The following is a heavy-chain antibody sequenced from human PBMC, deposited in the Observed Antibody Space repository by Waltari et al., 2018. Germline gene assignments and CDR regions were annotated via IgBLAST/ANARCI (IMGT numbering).Heavy chain of an antibody. CDR2: IIHSGSP. V-gene: IGHV4-34*12. CDR3: ARRGHRVFWNGYFFFDY. CDR1: GGSFSGYS. D-gene: IGHD3-3*01. J-gene: IGHJ4*02. Sequence: QVQLQQWGAGLLKPSETLSLTCAVYGGSFSGYSWSWIRQPPGKGLEWFWEIIHSGSPNENPSLKRRVTISVDTSKNQFSLKLNSVTAADTAVHYCARRGHRVFWNGYFFFDYWGQGILVTVSS.